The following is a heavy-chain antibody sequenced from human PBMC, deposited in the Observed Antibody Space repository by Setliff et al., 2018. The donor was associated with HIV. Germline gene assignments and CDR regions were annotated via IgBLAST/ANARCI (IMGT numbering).Heavy chain of an antibody. CDR1: GGTFSSYA. J-gene: IGHJ5*02. V-gene: IGHV1-69*05. CDR2: IIPIFGTA. CDR3: VRDRYSYGYTPTWFDP. D-gene: IGHD5-18*01. Sequence: SVKVSCKASGGTFSSYAISWVRQAPGQGLEWMGGIIPIFGTANYAQKFQGRVTITTDASTSTAFMELSSLRSEDTAVYYCVRDRYSYGYTPTWFDPWGQGTLVTVSS.